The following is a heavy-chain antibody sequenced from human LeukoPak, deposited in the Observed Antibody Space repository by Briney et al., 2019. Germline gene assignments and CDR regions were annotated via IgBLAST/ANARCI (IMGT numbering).Heavy chain of an antibody. CDR1: GYTFTSYG. CDR3: SRDGARLWFGELPKTNWFDP. CDR2: ISAYNGNT. J-gene: IGHJ5*02. D-gene: IGHD3-10*01. Sequence: ASVKVSCKASGYTFTSYGISWVRQAPGQGLEWMGWISAYNGNTNYAQKLQGRVTMTTDTSTSTAYMELRSLRSDDTAVYYWSRDGARLWFGELPKTNWFDPWGQGTLVTVSS. V-gene: IGHV1-18*01.